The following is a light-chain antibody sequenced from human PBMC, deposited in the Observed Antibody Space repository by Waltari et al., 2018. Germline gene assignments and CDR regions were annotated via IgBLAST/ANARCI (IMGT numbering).Light chain of an antibody. CDR1: QSLVHSDGNTY. V-gene: IGKV2-30*02. CDR3: MQGTHWPWT. CDR2: RVS. Sequence: DVVMTQSPLSLPVTLGQPASISCRSSQSLVHSDGNTYLNWFQPRPGQSPRRLFYRVSNRDSGVPDRFSCSGSGTDFTLKISRVEAEDVGVYYCMQGTHWPWTFGQGTKVEIK. J-gene: IGKJ1*01.